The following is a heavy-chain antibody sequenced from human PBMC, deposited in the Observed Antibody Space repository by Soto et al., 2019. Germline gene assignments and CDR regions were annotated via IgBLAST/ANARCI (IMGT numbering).Heavy chain of an antibody. D-gene: IGHD2-21*02. Sequence: QVQLQESGPRLVKPSGSLSLTCGVSGGTVASSHWWSWVRQSPGGGLEWIGNVYHTGDTNLNPSLQSRVTISVDKSNKQFSLRLNSLTAADTAGYFCAREIVTAGGNNYFDPWGPGTLVTVSS. CDR2: VYHTGDT. CDR3: AREIVTAGGNNYFDP. V-gene: IGHV4-4*02. J-gene: IGHJ5*02. CDR1: GGTVASSHW.